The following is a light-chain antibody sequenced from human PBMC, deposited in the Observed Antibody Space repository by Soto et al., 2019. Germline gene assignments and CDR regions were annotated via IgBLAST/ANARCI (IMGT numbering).Light chain of an antibody. CDR1: QRINNNY. CDR2: RAS. Sequence: EIVLTQSPGTLSLSPGERGTLSCRASQRINNNYLAWYQQKPGQAPRLPIYRASNRPGGIPDRFSGSGSGTDFTLTITRLEPEDFAVYYCQAYGNSPYTFGRGTKLEIK. V-gene: IGKV3-20*01. J-gene: IGKJ2*01. CDR3: QAYGNSPYT.